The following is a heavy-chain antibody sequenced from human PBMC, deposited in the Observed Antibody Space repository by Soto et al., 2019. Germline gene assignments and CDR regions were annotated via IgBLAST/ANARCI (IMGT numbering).Heavy chain of an antibody. CDR1: GYPVTAYY. CDR2: INPATGAA. D-gene: IGHD3-3*01. Sequence: QLHLVQSGAVVKKPGASVTVSCSASGYPVTAYYMHWVRRAPGRGLEGMGGINPATGAAKYTQTFRGRATMNRDTTTSTVFMELSGLTSEDTAVFYCARGGGVGVAGSAAFDMWGQGTLVTVSS. V-gene: IGHV1-2*02. CDR3: ARGGGVGVAGSAAFDM. J-gene: IGHJ3*02.